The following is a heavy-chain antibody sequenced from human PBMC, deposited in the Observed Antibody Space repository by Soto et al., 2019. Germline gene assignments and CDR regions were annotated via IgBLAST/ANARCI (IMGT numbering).Heavy chain of an antibody. CDR1: GGTFTSYA. J-gene: IGHJ4*02. D-gene: IGHD1-26*01. Sequence: SVKVSCKASGGTFTSYAINWVRQAPGHGLEWMGGIIPIFGTANYAQTFQGRVTITADNSTSTAYMELSSLRHEDTAVYYCARVGATKELDYWGPGTLVTVSS. V-gene: IGHV1-69*06. CDR3: ARVGATKELDY. CDR2: IIPIFGTA.